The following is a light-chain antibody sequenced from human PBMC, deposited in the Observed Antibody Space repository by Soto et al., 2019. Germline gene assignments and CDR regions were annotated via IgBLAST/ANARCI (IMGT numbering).Light chain of an antibody. J-gene: IGKJ2*01. CDR1: QSIGTY. Sequence: DIQMTQSPSSLPASVGDRVRITCRASQSIGTYLSWYQQKPGKAPKLLIYGASNLQSGVPLRFSGSGSETSFTLTISSLQPEDFATYYCQQSYSAPRTCGQGTKVDIK. CDR3: QQSYSAPRT. CDR2: GAS. V-gene: IGKV1-39*01.